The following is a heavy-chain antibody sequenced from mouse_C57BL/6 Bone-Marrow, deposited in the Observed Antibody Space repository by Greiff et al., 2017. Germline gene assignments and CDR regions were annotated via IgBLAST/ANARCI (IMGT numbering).Heavy chain of an antibody. Sequence: QVQLQQPGAELVKPGASVKVSCKASGYPFTSYWMHWVQQRPGQGLEWIGRIHPSDSDPNYNQKFKGKATLTVDKYTSTAYMQLSSLTSKDSTFYDCATIYYDYDEYARDYWGQGTSVTGSS. CDR1: GYPFTSYW. J-gene: IGHJ4*01. D-gene: IGHD2-4*01. V-gene: IGHV1-74*01. CDR2: IHPSDSDP. CDR3: ATIYYDYDEYARDY.